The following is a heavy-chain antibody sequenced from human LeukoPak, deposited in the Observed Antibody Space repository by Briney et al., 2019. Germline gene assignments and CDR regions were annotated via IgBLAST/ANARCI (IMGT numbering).Heavy chain of an antibody. CDR2: IYYSGST. Sequence: PSETLSLTCTVSGGSISSGAYYWTWIRQHPGKGLEWIGYIYYSGSTYYNASLKSRVTISVDTSKNQFSLKLSSVTAADTAVYYCARKKRITIFGMVITPFDPWGQGTLVTVSS. V-gene: IGHV4-30-4*08. CDR3: ARKKRITIFGMVITPFDP. J-gene: IGHJ5*02. D-gene: IGHD3-3*01. CDR1: GGSISSGAYY.